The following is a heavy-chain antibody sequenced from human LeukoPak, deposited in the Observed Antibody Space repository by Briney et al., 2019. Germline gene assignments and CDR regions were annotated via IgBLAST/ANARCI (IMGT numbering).Heavy chain of an antibody. CDR1: GGSISSYY. Sequence: SETLSLTCTVSGGSISSYYWSWIRQPAGKGLEWIGRIYTSGSTNYNPSLKSRVTMSVDTSKIQFSLKLSSVTAADTAVYYCARDGPPNYYDSSGYYHDAFDIWGQGTMVTVSS. CDR2: IYTSGST. J-gene: IGHJ3*02. D-gene: IGHD3-22*01. V-gene: IGHV4-4*07. CDR3: ARDGPPNYYDSSGYYHDAFDI.